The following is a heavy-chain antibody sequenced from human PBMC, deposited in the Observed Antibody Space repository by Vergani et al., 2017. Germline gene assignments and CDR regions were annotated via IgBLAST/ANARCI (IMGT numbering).Heavy chain of an antibody. Sequence: EVQLVESGGGLVKPGGSLRLSCAASGFSFSSYSMNWVRQAPGKGLEGVSTISSSSNYINYADSVKGRFTISRDNAKNSLYLQMNSLRAEDTAVYYCARNSSSWNFYFDYWGQGTLVTVSS. CDR3: ARNSSSWNFYFDY. CDR2: ISSSSNYI. CDR1: GFSFSSYS. V-gene: IGHV3-21*01. J-gene: IGHJ4*02. D-gene: IGHD6-13*01.